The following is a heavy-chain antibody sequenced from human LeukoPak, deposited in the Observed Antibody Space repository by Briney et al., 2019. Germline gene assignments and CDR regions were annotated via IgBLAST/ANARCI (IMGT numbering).Heavy chain of an antibody. CDR2: INPNSGGT. J-gene: IGHJ4*02. CDR1: GYTFTDYY. Sequence: ASVKVSCKASGYTFTDYYMHWVRQAPGQGLEWMGWINPNSGGTNYAQKFQGRVTMTRDTSINTAYMELSRLRSDDTAVYYCARDRVVARGGFDYWGQGTLVTVSS. D-gene: IGHD2-2*01. V-gene: IGHV1-2*02. CDR3: ARDRVVARGGFDY.